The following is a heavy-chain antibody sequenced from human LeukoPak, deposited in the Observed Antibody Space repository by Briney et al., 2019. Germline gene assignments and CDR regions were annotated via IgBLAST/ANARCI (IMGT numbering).Heavy chain of an antibody. CDR3: AKAPVTSCRGAFCYPFDY. CDR2: LYTGGGT. Sequence: PGGSLRLSCAASGFSVRTTYMSLVRQAPGKGLEWVSVLYTGGGTDHADSVKGRFTISRDNSKNTLSLQMNSLRAEDAAVYYCAKAPVTSCRGAFCYPFDYWGQGTLVTVSS. V-gene: IGHV3-53*01. D-gene: IGHD2-15*01. CDR1: GFSVRTTY. J-gene: IGHJ4*02.